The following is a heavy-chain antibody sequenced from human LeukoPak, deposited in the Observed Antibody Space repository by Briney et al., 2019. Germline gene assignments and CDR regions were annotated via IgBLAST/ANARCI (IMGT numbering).Heavy chain of an antibody. V-gene: IGHV1-18*04. CDR2: ISAYNGNT. D-gene: IGHD5-12*01. CDR1: GYTFTVYY. CDR3: ARDGGYTYWGDIVATIDLIPRNYYYYYYMDV. Sequence: ASVKVSCKASGYTFTVYYMHWVRQASGQGLEWMGWISAYNGNTNYAQKLQGRVTMTTDTSTSTAYMELRSLRSDDTAVYYCARDGGYTYWGDIVATIDLIPRNYYYYYYMDVWGKGTTVTVSS. J-gene: IGHJ6*03.